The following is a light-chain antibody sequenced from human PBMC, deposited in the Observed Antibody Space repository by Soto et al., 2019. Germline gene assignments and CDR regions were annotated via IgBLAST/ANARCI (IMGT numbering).Light chain of an antibody. CDR2: GAS. CDR3: KQYGSSGAT. Sequence: EIVMTQSPATLSVSPGERATLSCRASQSVSSSYLAWYQQKPGQAPRLLIYGASSRATGITDRFSGSGSGTDFTLTISRLEPEDFAVYYCKQYGSSGATFGGGTKVDIK. V-gene: IGKV3-20*01. CDR1: QSVSSSY. J-gene: IGKJ4*01.